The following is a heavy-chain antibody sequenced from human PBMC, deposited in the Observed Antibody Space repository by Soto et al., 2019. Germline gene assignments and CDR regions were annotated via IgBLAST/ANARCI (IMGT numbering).Heavy chain of an antibody. CDR1: GGTFSSYA. Sequence: ASVKVSCKASGGTFSSYAISWVRQAPGQGLEWMGWMNPNSGNTGYAQKFQGRVTMTRNTSISTAYMELSSLRSEDTAVYYCARFDFGVVTSDDYWGQGTLVTVSS. D-gene: IGHD3-3*01. CDR3: ARFDFGVVTSDDY. V-gene: IGHV1-8*02. CDR2: MNPNSGNT. J-gene: IGHJ4*02.